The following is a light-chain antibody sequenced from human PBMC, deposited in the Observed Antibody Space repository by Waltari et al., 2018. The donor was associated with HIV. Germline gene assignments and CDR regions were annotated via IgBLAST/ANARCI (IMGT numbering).Light chain of an antibody. J-gene: IGLJ3*02. V-gene: IGLV1-44*01. Sequence: QSVLTQTPSASRAPGQRILMSCSGTNSNVGNNFVSWFQQVSVGAPKLVISRNGQRPSGVPARFSAAKSGSTASLAIAGLQSDDEAEYFWASWDDNLNHWVFGGGTKLTV. CDR3: ASWDDNLNHWV. CDR2: RNG. CDR1: NSNVGNNF.